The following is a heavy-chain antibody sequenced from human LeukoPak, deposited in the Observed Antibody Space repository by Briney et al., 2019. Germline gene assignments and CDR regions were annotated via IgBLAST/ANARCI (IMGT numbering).Heavy chain of an antibody. J-gene: IGHJ4*02. CDR3: AKGSYGDYPLPYHFDY. Sequence: GRSLRLSCAASGFTFDDYAMHWVRQAPGKGLEWVSGISWNSGSIGYADSVKGRFTISRDNAKNSLYLQMNSLRAEDTALYYCAKGSYGDYPLPYHFDYWGQGTLVTVSS. CDR1: GFTFDDYA. D-gene: IGHD4-17*01. V-gene: IGHV3-9*01. CDR2: ISWNSGSI.